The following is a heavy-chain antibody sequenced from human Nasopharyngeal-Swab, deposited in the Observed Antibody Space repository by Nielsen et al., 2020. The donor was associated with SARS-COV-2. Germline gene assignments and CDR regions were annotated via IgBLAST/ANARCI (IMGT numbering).Heavy chain of an antibody. CDR2: IYYSGST. Sequence: SETLSLTCTVSGGSISSSGYYWSWIRQHPGKGLEWIGYIYYSGSTYYNPSLKSRVTISVDTSKNQFSLKLSSVTAADTAVYYCARARVGMIVVVGAFDYWGQGTLVTVSS. D-gene: IGHD3-22*01. J-gene: IGHJ4*02. CDR3: ARARVGMIVVVGAFDY. CDR1: GGSISSSGYY. V-gene: IGHV4-31*03.